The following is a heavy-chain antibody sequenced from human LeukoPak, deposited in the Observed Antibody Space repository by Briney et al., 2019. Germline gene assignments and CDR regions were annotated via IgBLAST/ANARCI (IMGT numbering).Heavy chain of an antibody. CDR2: ISSSSSYI. Sequence: GGSLRLSCAASGFTFSSYSMNWVRQAPGEGLEWVSSISSSSSYIYYADSVKGRFTISRDNAKNSLYLQMNSLRAEDTAVYYCARDLSGFWSGYYTGGFDYWGQGTLVTVSS. CDR1: GFTFSSYS. CDR3: ARDLSGFWSGYYTGGFDY. V-gene: IGHV3-21*01. J-gene: IGHJ4*02. D-gene: IGHD3-3*01.